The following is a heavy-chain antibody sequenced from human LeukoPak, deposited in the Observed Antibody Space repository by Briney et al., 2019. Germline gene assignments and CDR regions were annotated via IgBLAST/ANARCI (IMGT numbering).Heavy chain of an antibody. J-gene: IGHJ5*02. V-gene: IGHV4-59*12. CDR3: ARALPQKLLWFGDPRQKYNWFDP. Sequence: SETLSLTCTVSGGSISSYYWSWIRQPPGKGLEWIGYISYSGSTNYNPSLKSRVTISVDTSKNQFSLKLSSVTAADTVVYYCARALPQKLLWFGDPRQKYNWFDPWGQGTLVTVSS. CDR1: GGSISSYY. CDR2: ISYSGST. D-gene: IGHD3-10*01.